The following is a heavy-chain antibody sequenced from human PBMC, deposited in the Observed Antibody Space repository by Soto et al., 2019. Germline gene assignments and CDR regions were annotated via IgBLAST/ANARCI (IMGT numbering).Heavy chain of an antibody. CDR1: GYTFTGYY. CDR3: AREVSSGYYGMDV. V-gene: IGHV1-2*04. CDR2: INPNSGGT. D-gene: IGHD3-22*01. J-gene: IGHJ6*02. Sequence: ASVKVSYKASGYTFTGYYMHWVRQAPGQGLEWMGWINPNSGGTNYAQKFQGWVTMTRDTSISTAYMELSRLRSDDTAVYYCAREVSSGYYGMDVWGQGTTVTVSS.